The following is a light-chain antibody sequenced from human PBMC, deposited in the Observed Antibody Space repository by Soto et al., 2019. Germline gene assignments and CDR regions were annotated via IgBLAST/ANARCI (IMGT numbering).Light chain of an antibody. J-gene: IGLJ2*01. CDR1: SSDIGGYKY. CDR2: DVN. V-gene: IGLV2-14*03. Sequence: QAVLTQPASVSGSPGQSITISCTGTSSDIGGYKYVSWYQQHPGKVPKLLIFDVNNRPSGVSDRFSGSKSGNTASLTITGLQAEDEAEYYCCSYTSSTSLIFGGGTKLTVI. CDR3: CSYTSSTSLI.